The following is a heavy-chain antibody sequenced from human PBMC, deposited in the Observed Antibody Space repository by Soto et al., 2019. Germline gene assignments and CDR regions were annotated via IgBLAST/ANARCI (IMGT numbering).Heavy chain of an antibody. D-gene: IGHD3-16*02. CDR1: GGSISSSSYY. CDR3: ARLWLSHGPHMITFGGVIARGAFDI. Sequence: SETLSLTCTVSGGSISSSSYYWGWIRQPPGKGLEWIGSIYYSGSTYYNPSLKSRVTISVDTSKNQFSLKLSSVTAADTAVYYCARLWLSHGPHMITFGGVIARGAFDIWGQGTMVTVSS. CDR2: IYYSGST. J-gene: IGHJ3*02. V-gene: IGHV4-39*01.